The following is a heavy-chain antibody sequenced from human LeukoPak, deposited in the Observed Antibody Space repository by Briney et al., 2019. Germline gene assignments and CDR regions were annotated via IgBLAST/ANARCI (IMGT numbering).Heavy chain of an antibody. Sequence: SETLSLTCTVSGYSITSGYYWGWIRQPPGKGLEWIGSIYHSGSTNYNPSLKSRVTISVDTSKNQFSLKLSSVTAADTAVYYCARARRFYYMDVWGKGTTVTVSS. D-gene: IGHD3-3*01. CDR3: ARARRFYYMDV. J-gene: IGHJ6*03. CDR2: IYHSGST. V-gene: IGHV4-38-2*02. CDR1: GYSITSGYY.